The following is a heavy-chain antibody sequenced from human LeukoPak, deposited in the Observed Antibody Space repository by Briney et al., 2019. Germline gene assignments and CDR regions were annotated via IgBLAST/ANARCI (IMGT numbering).Heavy chain of an antibody. CDR1: GGSISSGGYS. Sequence: PSQTLSLTCAVSGGSISSGGYSWSWIRQPPGKGLEWIGFIYHSGSTYYNPSLKSRVTIPVDRSKNQFSLKLSSVTAADTAVYYCARAPGSYDYVWGSYRYTYFDYWGQGTLVTVSS. D-gene: IGHD3-16*02. CDR2: IYHSGST. CDR3: ARAPGSYDYVWGSYRYTYFDY. J-gene: IGHJ4*02. V-gene: IGHV4-30-2*01.